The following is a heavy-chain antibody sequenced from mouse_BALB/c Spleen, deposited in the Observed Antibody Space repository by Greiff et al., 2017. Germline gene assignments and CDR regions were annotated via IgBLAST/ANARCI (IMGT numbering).Heavy chain of an antibody. D-gene: IGHD1-1*01. CDR2: IYWDDDK. V-gene: IGHV8-12*01. J-gene: IGHJ4*01. Sequence: QVTLNECGPGILQPSQTLSLTCSFSGFSLSTSGMGVSWIRQPSGKGLEWLAHIYWDDDKRYNPSLKSRLTISKDTSRNQVFLKITSVDTADTATYYCARERAVVATGGAMDYWGQGTSVTVSS. CDR3: ARERAVVATGGAMDY. CDR1: GFSLSTSGMG.